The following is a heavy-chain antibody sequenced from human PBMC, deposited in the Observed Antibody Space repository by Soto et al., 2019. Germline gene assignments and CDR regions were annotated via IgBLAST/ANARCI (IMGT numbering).Heavy chain of an antibody. J-gene: IGHJ4*02. V-gene: IGHV3-23*01. Sequence: GGSLRLSCAASGFTFSSYAMSWVRQAPGKGLEWVSAISGSGGSTYYADSVKGRFTISRDNSKNTLYLQMNSLRAEDTAVYYCAKDVDYGGNPEALNFDYWGQGTLVTVSS. CDR1: GFTFSSYA. CDR2: ISGSGGST. D-gene: IGHD4-17*01. CDR3: AKDVDYGGNPEALNFDY.